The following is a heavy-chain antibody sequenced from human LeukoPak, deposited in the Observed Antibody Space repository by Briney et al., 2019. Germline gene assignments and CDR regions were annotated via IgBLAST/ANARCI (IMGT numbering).Heavy chain of an antibody. D-gene: IGHD5-18*01. J-gene: IGHJ4*02. V-gene: IGHV5-51*01. Sequence: GESLKISCNGSEYXFATYWICWVRQMPGQGLEWMGIIFPGDSDTRYSPSFQGQVTISADKSISTAYLQWSSLKASDTAMYYCARHAGYSYGFGRSREYYFDYWGQGTLVTVSS. CDR1: EYXFATYW. CDR3: ARHAGYSYGFGRSREYYFDY. CDR2: IFPGDSDT.